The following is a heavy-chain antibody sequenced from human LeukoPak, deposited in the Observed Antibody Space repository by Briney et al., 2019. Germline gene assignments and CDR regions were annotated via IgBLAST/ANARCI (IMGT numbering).Heavy chain of an antibody. CDR2: INSDGTTT. CDR1: AFTFSSYW. J-gene: IGHJ4*02. Sequence: GGPLRLSCAASAFTFSSYWMHWVRQGPGKGLVWVARINSDGTTTSYADSVKGRFTISRDNARNTLYLQMNSLTADDTAVYYCARGYYSGSRIDYWGQGTLVAVSS. V-gene: IGHV3-74*01. CDR3: ARGYYSGSRIDY. D-gene: IGHD6-13*01.